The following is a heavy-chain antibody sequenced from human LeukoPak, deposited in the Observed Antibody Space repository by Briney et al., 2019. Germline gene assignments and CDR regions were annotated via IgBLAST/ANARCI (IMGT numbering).Heavy chain of an antibody. Sequence: QPGGSLRLSCAASGLTFSRYAMNWVSQAPGKGLEWVSAISGGGGSTYYADSVKGRFTITRDNSKNTLYLQMNSLRAEDTAVYYCAKGKDDSIGWYFFYWGQGTLVTVS. D-gene: IGHD6-19*01. J-gene: IGHJ4*02. CDR3: AKGKDDSIGWYFFY. V-gene: IGHV3-23*01. CDR2: ISGGGGST. CDR1: GLTFSRYA.